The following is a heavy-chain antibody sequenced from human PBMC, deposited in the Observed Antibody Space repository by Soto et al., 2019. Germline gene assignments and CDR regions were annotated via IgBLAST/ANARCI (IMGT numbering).Heavy chain of an antibody. CDR3: AREGGSGSCRYYGMDV. CDR2: IIPIFGTA. J-gene: IGHJ6*02. D-gene: IGHD3-10*01. V-gene: IGHV1-69*12. CDR1: GGTFSSYA. Sequence: QVQLVQSGAEVKKPGSSVKVSCKASGGTFSSYAISWVRQAPGQGLEWMGGIIPIFGTANYAQKFQGRVTITAYESTSTAYMELSSLRSEDTAVYYCAREGGSGSCRYYGMDVWGQGTTVTVSS.